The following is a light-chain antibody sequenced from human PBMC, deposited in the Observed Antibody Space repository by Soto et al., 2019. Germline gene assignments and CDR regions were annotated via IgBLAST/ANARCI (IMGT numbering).Light chain of an antibody. CDR3: QEYGSSPWT. CDR1: QSVSSSY. CDR2: GAS. J-gene: IGKJ1*01. Sequence: EIVLTQSPGTLSLSPGERATLSCRASQSVSSSYLAWYQQKPGQAPRLLIYGASIRATGIPDRFSGSGSGTDFTLAISRLEPEDFVVYYCQEYGSSPWTVGRGTKVEIK. V-gene: IGKV3-20*01.